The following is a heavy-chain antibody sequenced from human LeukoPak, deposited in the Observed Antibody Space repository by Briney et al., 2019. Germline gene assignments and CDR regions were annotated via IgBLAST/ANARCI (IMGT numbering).Heavy chain of an antibody. D-gene: IGHD3-22*01. CDR3: AKAMSTDHYDSRGFYRVDFDS. J-gene: IGHJ4*02. V-gene: IGHV3-23*01. CDR1: GFTFSTYA. CDR2: LTNSGGSGGVT. Sequence: GSLRLSCAASGFTFSTYAMSWVRQAPGKGLEWVSALTNSGGSGGVTYYADSVKGRFIISRDNSKSTLYLQLSSLRAEDTAVYYCAKAMSTDHYDSRGFYRVDFDSWGQGTLVTVSS.